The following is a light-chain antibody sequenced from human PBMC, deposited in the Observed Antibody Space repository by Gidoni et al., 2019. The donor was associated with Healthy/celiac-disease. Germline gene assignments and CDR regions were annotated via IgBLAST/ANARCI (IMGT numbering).Light chain of an antibody. V-gene: IGKV1-39*01. J-gene: IGKJ3*01. CDR1: QSISTY. CDR3: QQSYSTPRT. CDR2: AAS. Sequence: DIRVTQSPSSLSASVGDRVTITCRASQSISTYLNWYQQKPGKAPELLIYAASNLQSGVPPRFSDSGSGTDFTLSISSLQPEDFATYYCQQSYSTPRTFGPGTKVDIK.